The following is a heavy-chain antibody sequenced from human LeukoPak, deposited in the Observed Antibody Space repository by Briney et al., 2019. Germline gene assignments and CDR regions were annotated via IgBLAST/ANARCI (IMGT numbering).Heavy chain of an antibody. V-gene: IGHV4-4*02. CDR2: IYTSGST. CDR3: ARDGYYGSGLGYRDV. J-gene: IGHJ6*03. Sequence: SGTLSLTCAVSGGSISSSNWWSWVRQPPGKGLEWIGRIYTSGSTNYNPSLKSRVTMSVDTSKNQFSLKLSSVTAADTAVYYCARDGYYGSGLGYRDVWGKGTTVTISS. CDR1: GGSISSSNW. D-gene: IGHD3-10*01.